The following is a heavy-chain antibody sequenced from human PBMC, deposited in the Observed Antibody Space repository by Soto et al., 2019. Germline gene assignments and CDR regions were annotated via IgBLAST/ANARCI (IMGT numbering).Heavy chain of an antibody. CDR2: ISAYNGNT. CDR1: GYTFTSYG. CDR3: AREVRWVRWELIPRFGHQRAFDI. D-gene: IGHD1-26*01. J-gene: IGHJ3*02. Sequence: QVQLVQSGAEVKKPGASVKVSCKASGYTFTSYGISWVRQAPGQGLEWMGWISAYNGNTNYAQKLQGRVTMTTDTTTSTAYMELRSQRSDDTAVYYCAREVRWVRWELIPRFGHQRAFDIWGQGTMVTVSS. V-gene: IGHV1-18*01.